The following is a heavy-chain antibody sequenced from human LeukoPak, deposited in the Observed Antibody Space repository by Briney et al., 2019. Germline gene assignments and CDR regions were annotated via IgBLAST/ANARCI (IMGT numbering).Heavy chain of an antibody. Sequence: GASVKVSCKASGYTFTSYDINWVRQATGQGLEWMGWMNPNSGNTGYAQKFQGRVTMTRNHSISTAYMEVSSLRSEDTAVYYCARGLRTMIVVVGGLYYFDYWGQGTLVTVSS. CDR2: MNPNSGNT. CDR1: GYTFTSYD. CDR3: ARGLRTMIVVVGGLYYFDY. D-gene: IGHD3-22*01. J-gene: IGHJ4*02. V-gene: IGHV1-8*01.